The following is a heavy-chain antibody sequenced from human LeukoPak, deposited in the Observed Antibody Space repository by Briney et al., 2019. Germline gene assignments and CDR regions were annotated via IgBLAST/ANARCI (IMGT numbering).Heavy chain of an antibody. V-gene: IGHV3-21*01. J-gene: IGHJ5*02. CDR1: GFTFSSYS. D-gene: IGHD2-2*02. CDR3: ARGIVVVSAAIGKNWFDP. CDR2: ISSSSSYI. Sequence: GGSLRLSCAASGFTFSSYSMNWVRQAPGKGLEWVSSISSSSSYIYYADSVKGRFTISRDNAKNSLYLQMNSLRAEDTAVYYCARGIVVVSAAIGKNWFDPWGQGTLVTVSS.